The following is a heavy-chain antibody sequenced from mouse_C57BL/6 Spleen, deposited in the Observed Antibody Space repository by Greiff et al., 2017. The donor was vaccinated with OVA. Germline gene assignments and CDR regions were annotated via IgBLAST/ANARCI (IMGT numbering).Heavy chain of an antibody. CDR3: ARLYWDPSWFAY. V-gene: IGHV5-6*01. CDR2: ISSGGSYT. J-gene: IGHJ3*01. Sequence: EVMLVESGGDLVKPGGSLKLSCAASGFTFSSYGMSWVRQTPDKRLEWVATISSGGSYTYYPDSVKGRFTISRDNAKNTLYLQMSSLKSEDTAMYYCARLYWDPSWFAYWGQGTLVTVSA. D-gene: IGHD4-1*01. CDR1: GFTFSSYG.